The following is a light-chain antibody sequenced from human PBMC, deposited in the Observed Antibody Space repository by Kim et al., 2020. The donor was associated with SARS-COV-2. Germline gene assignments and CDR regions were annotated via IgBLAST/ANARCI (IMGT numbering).Light chain of an antibody. Sequence: LGQTVRTTCQGDSLRSYYASWYQQKPGQAPVLVIYGKNNRPSGIPDRLSGSSAGNTASLTIPGAQAEDEADYYCNSRDSSGNHVVFGGGTQLTVL. CDR2: GKN. V-gene: IGLV3-19*01. J-gene: IGLJ2*01. CDR3: NSRDSSGNHVV. CDR1: SLRSYY.